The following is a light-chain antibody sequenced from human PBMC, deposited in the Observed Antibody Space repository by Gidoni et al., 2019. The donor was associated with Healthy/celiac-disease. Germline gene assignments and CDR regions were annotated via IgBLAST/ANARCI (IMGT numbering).Light chain of an antibody. Sequence: QSALTQPASVSGSPGQSITISCTGTSSYVGGYNYVSWYQQHPGKAPKLMIYDVSNRPSGVSNRFSGSKSGNTASLTISGLQAEDEADYYCSSYTSSSTLVFGGGTKLTGL. V-gene: IGLV2-14*03. CDR1: SSYVGGYNY. J-gene: IGLJ2*01. CDR3: SSYTSSSTLV. CDR2: DVS.